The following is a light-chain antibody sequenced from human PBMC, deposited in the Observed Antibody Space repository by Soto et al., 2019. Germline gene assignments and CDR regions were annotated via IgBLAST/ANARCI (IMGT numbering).Light chain of an antibody. V-gene: IGKV1-5*01. CDR1: QSISSL. CDR3: QQDNSYS. J-gene: IGKJ1*01. CDR2: DAS. Sequence: DIQMTQSPSTLSASVGDRVTITCRASQSISSLLAWYQQKPGKAPKLLIYDASSLESWVPSRLSGSGSGTEFTLTISSLQPDDFATYYCQQDNSYSFGQGTKVDIK.